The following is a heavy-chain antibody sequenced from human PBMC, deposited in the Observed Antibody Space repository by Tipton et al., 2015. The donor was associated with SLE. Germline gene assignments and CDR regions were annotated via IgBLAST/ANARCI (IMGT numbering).Heavy chain of an antibody. J-gene: IGHJ4*02. CDR3: ARTRTVATIRYYFDF. CDR1: GFTFSSHW. Sequence: QLVQSGGDLVQPGGSLRLSCTASGFTFSSHWMSWVRQSPGKGLEWVANINQDGKDEREKDYVVSVNGRFTISRDNARKSLYLQMNSLRVEDTAVYYCARTRTVATIRYYFDFWGEGTLVTVSS. CDR2: INQDGKDEREK. D-gene: IGHD5-12*01. V-gene: IGHV3-7*03.